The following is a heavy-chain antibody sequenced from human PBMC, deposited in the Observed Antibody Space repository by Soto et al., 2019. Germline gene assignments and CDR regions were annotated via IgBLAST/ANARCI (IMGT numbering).Heavy chain of an antibody. V-gene: IGHV3-66*01. CDR1: GFSVSNLY. Sequence: GGSLRLSCAASGFSVSNLYMTWVRQAPGKGLEWVSVISSGGSTYYADSMKGRFTISRDNSKNTLYLEMKSLRAGDTIVYYCARDTLGGAYDFCHGGQGTLVTVSS. J-gene: IGHJ4*02. D-gene: IGHD3-3*01. CDR2: ISSGGST. CDR3: ARDTLGGAYDFCH.